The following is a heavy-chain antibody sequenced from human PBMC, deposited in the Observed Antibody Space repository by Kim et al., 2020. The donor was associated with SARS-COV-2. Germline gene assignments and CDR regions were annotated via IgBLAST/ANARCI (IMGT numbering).Heavy chain of an antibody. J-gene: IGHJ5*02. V-gene: IGHV3-23*01. CDR3: AKDPRYYDFWSGDRYNWFDP. Sequence: GGSLRLSCAASGFTFSSYAMSWVRQAPGKGLEWVSAISGSVGSTYYADSVKGRFTISRDKSKHTPYLQMNSLRAEDTAVYDCAKDPRYYDFWSGDRYNWFDPWGQGTLVTVSS. D-gene: IGHD3-3*01. CDR1: GFTFSSYA. CDR2: ISGSVGST.